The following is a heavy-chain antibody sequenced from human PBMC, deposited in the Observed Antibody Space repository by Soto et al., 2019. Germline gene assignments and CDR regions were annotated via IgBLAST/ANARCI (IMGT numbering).Heavy chain of an antibody. V-gene: IGHV4-39*01. CDR1: GGSISSSSYY. J-gene: IGHJ6*02. Sequence: QLHLQESGPGLVKPSETLSLTCTVSGGSISSSSYYWGWIRQPPGKGLEWIGNVYYGGSTYYNPSLKSRVTISVETSKSQFSLKLSSVTAADTAVYYCAGGDYYHSSGYYFYYYTMDVWGQGPRSPSP. D-gene: IGHD3-22*01. CDR2: VYYGGST. CDR3: AGGDYYHSSGYYFYYYTMDV.